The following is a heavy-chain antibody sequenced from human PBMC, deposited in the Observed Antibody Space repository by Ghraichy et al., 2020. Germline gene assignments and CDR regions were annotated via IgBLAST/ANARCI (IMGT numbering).Heavy chain of an antibody. CDR3: ARGYGGNSAY. V-gene: IGHV3-7*01. CDR1: GFTFSSYW. Sequence: GESLNISCAASGFTFSSYWMSWVRQAPGKGPEWVANIKQDGTEKSYVDSVKGRFTISRDNAKNSLYLQMNSLRAEDTAVYYCARGYGGNSAYWGQGTLVTVSS. CDR2: IKQDGTEK. D-gene: IGHD4-23*01. J-gene: IGHJ4*02.